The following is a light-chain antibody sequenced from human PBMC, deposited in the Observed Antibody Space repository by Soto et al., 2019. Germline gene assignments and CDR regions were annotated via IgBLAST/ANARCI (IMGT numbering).Light chain of an antibody. V-gene: IGKV1-33*01. CDR1: QDVLSY. CDR2: DAS. Sequence: DIRVTQSPSSLSASVGDRVTITCHASQDVLSYLNWYHQKPGKAPKLLIYDASTLNTGGPSRFSGSGFGTDFSFTISSLQPEDVSTYYCQHYNGLPHTFGQGTRLEIK. J-gene: IGKJ5*01. CDR3: QHYNGLPHT.